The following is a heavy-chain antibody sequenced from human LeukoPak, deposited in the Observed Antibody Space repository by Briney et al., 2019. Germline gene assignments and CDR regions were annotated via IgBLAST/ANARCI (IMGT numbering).Heavy chain of an antibody. CDR2: IRSDGSKK. V-gene: IGHV3-30*02. CDR3: AKDHCSRCSEDDYLDS. J-gene: IGHJ4*02. D-gene: IGHD2-15*01. CDR1: GFSSSEYG. Sequence: GGSLRLSREPSGFSSSEYGMHWVRQGPGKRLEWVAFIRSDGSKKYYADSVKGRFTVSRNNSKKTLYLQMNSLRGEDTAVYYCAKDHCSRCSEDDYLDSWGQGTLVTVSS.